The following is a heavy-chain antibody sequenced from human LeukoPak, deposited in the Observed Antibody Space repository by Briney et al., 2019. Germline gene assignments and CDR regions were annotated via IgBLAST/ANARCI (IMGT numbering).Heavy chain of an antibody. V-gene: IGHV4-39*01. CDR1: GGSISSRDFH. Sequence: SETLSLTCTVSGGSISSRDFHWGWIRQPPGTGLEWIGTIYYSGTTYYNPSLKSRVTISVDTSKNQFSLNLSSVTAADTAMYYCARQGRYFAWFDPWGQGTLVTVSS. D-gene: IGHD3-9*01. CDR3: ARQGRYFAWFDP. J-gene: IGHJ5*02. CDR2: IYYSGTT.